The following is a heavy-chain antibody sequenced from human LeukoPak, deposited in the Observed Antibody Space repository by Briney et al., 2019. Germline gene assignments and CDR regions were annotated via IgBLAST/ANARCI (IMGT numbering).Heavy chain of an antibody. D-gene: IGHD3-22*01. Sequence: SETLSLTCTVSGGSISSYYWSWIRQPPGKGLEWIGYIDYSGSTNYNPSLKSRVTISVDTSKNQFSLKLSSVTAADTAVYYCARHGTTYYYDSSGVFYFDYWGQGTLVTVSS. CDR1: GGSISSYY. CDR2: IDYSGST. V-gene: IGHV4-59*08. J-gene: IGHJ4*02. CDR3: ARHGTTYYYDSSGVFYFDY.